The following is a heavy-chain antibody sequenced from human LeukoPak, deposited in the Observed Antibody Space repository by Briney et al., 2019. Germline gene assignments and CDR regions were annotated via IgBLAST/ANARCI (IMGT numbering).Heavy chain of an antibody. J-gene: IGHJ3*02. V-gene: IGHV3-48*02. CDR2: ISSSSSTI. Sequence: GGSLRPSCAPSGFTFSSCSMNWVRQAPGKGPEWVSYISSSSSTIYYADSVKGRFTISRDNAKNSLYLQLNSLRDEDTAVYYCARAATYYYDSSGYYPYAFDIWGQGTMVTVSS. CDR1: GFTFSSCS. CDR3: ARAATYYYDSSGYYPYAFDI. D-gene: IGHD3-22*01.